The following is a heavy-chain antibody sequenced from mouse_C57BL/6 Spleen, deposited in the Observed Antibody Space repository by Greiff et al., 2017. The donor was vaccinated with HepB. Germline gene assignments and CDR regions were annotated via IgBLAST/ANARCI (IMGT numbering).Heavy chain of an antibody. Sequence: EVQLQESGGGLVQPKGSLKLSCAASGFSFNTYAMNWVRQAPGKGLEWVARIRSKSNNYATYYADSVKDRFTISRDDSESMLYLQMNNLKTEDTAMYYCVRKGTGWYFDVWGTGTTVTVSS. CDR2: IRSKSNNYAT. CDR3: VRKGTGWYFDV. J-gene: IGHJ1*03. D-gene: IGHD3-3*01. V-gene: IGHV10-1*01. CDR1: GFSFNTYA.